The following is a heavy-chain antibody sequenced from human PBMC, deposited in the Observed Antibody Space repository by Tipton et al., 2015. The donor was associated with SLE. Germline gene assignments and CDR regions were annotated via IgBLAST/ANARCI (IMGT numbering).Heavy chain of an antibody. Sequence: SLRLSCAASGFTFDDYAMHWVRQAPGKGLEWVSGISWYGGSIGYADSVKGRFTISRDNAKNSLYLQMNSLRAEDTALYYCAKGRDWYYMDVWGKGTTVTVSS. D-gene: IGHD3/OR15-3a*01. CDR1: GFTFDDYA. V-gene: IGHV3-9*01. CDR2: ISWYGGSI. J-gene: IGHJ6*03. CDR3: AKGRDWYYMDV.